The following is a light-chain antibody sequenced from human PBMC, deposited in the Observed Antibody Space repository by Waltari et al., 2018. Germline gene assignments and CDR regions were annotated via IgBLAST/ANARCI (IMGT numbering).Light chain of an antibody. CDR1: SSDIGGHSP. V-gene: IGLV2-14*03. CDR3: SSYTDSFTVV. J-gene: IGLJ3*02. Sequence: QSALSQPASVSGSPGQSNPISCTGTSSDIGGHSPVSWYQQHPGKAPKLMIYDVRNRPSGVSYRFSGSKSANTASLTISGLQAEDEADYYCSSYTDSFTVVFGGGTRLTVL. CDR2: DVR.